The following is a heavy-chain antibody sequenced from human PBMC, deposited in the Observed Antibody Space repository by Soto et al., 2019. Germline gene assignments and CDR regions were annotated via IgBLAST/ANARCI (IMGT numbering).Heavy chain of an antibody. D-gene: IGHD4-17*01. V-gene: IGHV4-31*03. Sequence: SETLSLTCTVSGGSISRGAYYWSWIRQPPGKGLEWIGYISYSGSTYWNPALKRRLTISVDTSNKQFSLKLTSATAADTAVYYCARVSRLRSPRLGGYDYYYYMDVWGKGTTVTVSS. CDR2: ISYSGST. CDR1: GGSISRGAYY. CDR3: ARVSRLRSPRLGGYDYYYYMDV. J-gene: IGHJ6*03.